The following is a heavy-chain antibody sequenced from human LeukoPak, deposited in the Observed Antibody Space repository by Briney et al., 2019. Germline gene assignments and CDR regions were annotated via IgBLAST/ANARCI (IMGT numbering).Heavy chain of an antibody. V-gene: IGHV4-59*12. CDR1: GGSINTYY. CDR3: ARGESIAVDLDAFDI. J-gene: IGHJ3*02. CDR2: IYNTGSS. D-gene: IGHD6-19*01. Sequence: PSETLSLTCIVSGGSINTYYWTWIRQPPGKGLEWIGYIYNTGSSNHNPSLKNRVTISVDKSKNQFSLKLSSVTAADTAVYYCARGESIAVDLDAFDIWGQGTMVTVSS.